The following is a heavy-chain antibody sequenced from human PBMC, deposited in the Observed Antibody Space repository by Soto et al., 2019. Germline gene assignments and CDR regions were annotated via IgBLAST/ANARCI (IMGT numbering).Heavy chain of an antibody. J-gene: IGHJ5*02. CDR1: GGSISSSSYY. Sequence: PSETLSLTCTVSGGSISSSSYYWGWIRQPPGKGLEWIGTIYYSGSTYYNPSLKSRVTISVDTSKNQFSLNLSSVTAADTAVYYCARRSPFGGSGTYGRWFDPWGQGTLVTVSS. CDR2: IYYSGST. CDR3: ARRSPFGGSGTYGRWFDP. D-gene: IGHD3-10*01. V-gene: IGHV4-39*01.